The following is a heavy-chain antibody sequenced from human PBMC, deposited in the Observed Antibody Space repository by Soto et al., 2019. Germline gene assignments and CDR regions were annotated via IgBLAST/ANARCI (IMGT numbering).Heavy chain of an antibody. V-gene: IGHV6-1*01. CDR2: TYYRTKWYN. CDR3: ARDPRSSGWSLYYYGMDV. J-gene: IGHJ6*02. CDR1: GDSDSSNRAA. Sequence: PSQTLALTSAIAGDSDSSNRAAWNWNRQSPSRRLEWLGRTYYRTKWYNDYAVTVNSQITINPDTAKNQFPLQLNSVTPEDTAVYYCARDPRSSGWSLYYYGMDVWGQGTTVTVSS. D-gene: IGHD6-19*01.